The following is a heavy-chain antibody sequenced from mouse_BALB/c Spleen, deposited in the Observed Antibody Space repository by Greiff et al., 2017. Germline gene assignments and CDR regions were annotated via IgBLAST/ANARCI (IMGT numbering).Heavy chain of an antibody. CDR2: INPSSGYT. J-gene: IGHJ4*01. V-gene: IGHV1-4*02. CDR3: ARYYRYDYAMDY. Sequence: VQLQESAAELGRPGASVKMSCKASGYTFTSYTMHWVKQRPGQGLEWIGYINPSSGYTEYNQKFKDKTTLTADKSSSTAYTQLSSLISEDSAVYYCARYYRYDYAMDYWGQGTSVTVSS. D-gene: IGHD2-14*01. CDR1: GYTFTSYT.